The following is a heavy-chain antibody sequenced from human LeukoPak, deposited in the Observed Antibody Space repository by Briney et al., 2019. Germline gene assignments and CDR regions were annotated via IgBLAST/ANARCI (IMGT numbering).Heavy chain of an antibody. Sequence: GESLRLSCAASGFTLSDYAFRWVRQAPGNGLEWVAVIADNGGTKYYADSVKGRFTISRDNSDNTVYLDMNSVREEDTAVYHCARDRPRSHWREEFEHWGQGTLVTVSS. J-gene: IGHJ4*02. CDR3: ARDRPRSHWREEFEH. CDR2: IADNGGTK. V-gene: IGHV3-30*04. CDR1: GFTLSDYA. D-gene: IGHD1-1*01.